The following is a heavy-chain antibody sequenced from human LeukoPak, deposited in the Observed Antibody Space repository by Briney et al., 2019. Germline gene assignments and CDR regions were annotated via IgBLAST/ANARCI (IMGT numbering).Heavy chain of an antibody. V-gene: IGHV1-69*13. D-gene: IGHD2-8*01. CDR1: GGTFSSYA. J-gene: IGHJ4*02. CDR3: ARGLNGGSRHY. CDR2: IIPIFGSA. Sequence: ASVKVSCKASGGTFSSYAISWVRQAPGQGLEWMGGIIPIFGSANYAQKFQGRVTITADESTSTAYMELSSLRSEDTAVYYCARGLNGGSRHYWGQGTLVTVSS.